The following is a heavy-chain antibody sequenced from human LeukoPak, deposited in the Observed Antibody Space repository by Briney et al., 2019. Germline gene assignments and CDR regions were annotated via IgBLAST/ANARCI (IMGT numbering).Heavy chain of an antibody. CDR2: FDPEDGET. J-gene: IGHJ4*02. Sequence: ASVKVSCKVSGYTLTELSMHWVRQAPGKGLEWMGGFDPEDGETIYAQKFQGRVTMTEDTSTDTAYMELSSLRSEDTAVYYCATGGYSYGPVYYFDYWGQGTLVTVSS. D-gene: IGHD5-18*01. CDR1: GYTLTELS. V-gene: IGHV1-24*01. CDR3: ATGGYSYGPVYYFDY.